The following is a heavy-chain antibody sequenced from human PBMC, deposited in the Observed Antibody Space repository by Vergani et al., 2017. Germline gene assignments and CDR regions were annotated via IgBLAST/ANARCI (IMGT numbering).Heavy chain of an antibody. D-gene: IGHD6-13*01. Sequence: VQLVQFGTEVKKPGASVKVSCKASGYTFNGYYIHWVRQAPGQRVEYMGWIDPNRDGTKYAQKFQGRVTMTRETSISTAYMERSSLRSDDTAVYYCAWSWSGYSTSWYFDFWGQGTLVTVSS. V-gene: IGHV1-2*02. CDR2: IDPNRDGT. J-gene: IGHJ4*02. CDR1: GYTFNGYY. CDR3: AWSWSGYSTSWYFDF.